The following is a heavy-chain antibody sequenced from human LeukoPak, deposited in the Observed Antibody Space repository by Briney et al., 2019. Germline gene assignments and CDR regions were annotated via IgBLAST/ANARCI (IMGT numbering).Heavy chain of an antibody. J-gene: IGHJ5*02. Sequence: ASVKVSCKASGYTFTSYGISWVRQAPGQGLEWMGWISAYNGNTNYAQKLQGRVTVTTDTSTSTAYMELRSLRSDDTAVYYCARRGYCSGGSCYSNWFDPWGQGTLVTVSS. V-gene: IGHV1-18*01. CDR1: GYTFTSYG. CDR3: ARRGYCSGGSCYSNWFDP. CDR2: ISAYNGNT. D-gene: IGHD2-15*01.